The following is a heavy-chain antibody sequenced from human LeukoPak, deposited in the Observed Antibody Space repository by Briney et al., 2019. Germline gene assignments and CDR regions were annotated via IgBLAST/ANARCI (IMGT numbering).Heavy chain of an antibody. J-gene: IGHJ4*02. CDR1: GGSISSYY. CDR2: IYYSGST. Sequence: SETLSLTCTVSGGSISSYYWSWIRQPPGKGLGWIGYIYYSGSTNYNPSLKSRVTISLDTSKNQFSLKLSSVIAADTAVYYCARFTRSGWLFDCWGQGTLVTVSS. D-gene: IGHD6-19*01. V-gene: IGHV4-59*01. CDR3: ARFTRSGWLFDC.